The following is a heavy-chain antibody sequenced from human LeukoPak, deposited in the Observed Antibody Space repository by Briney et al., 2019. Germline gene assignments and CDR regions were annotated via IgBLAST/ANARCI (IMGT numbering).Heavy chain of an antibody. CDR2: IHPTVGDT. J-gene: IGHJ3*02. CDR3: ARYGFSSVWQGGWHAFDI. V-gene: IGHV1-46*01. CDR1: GYTFTSYY. D-gene: IGHD6-25*01. Sequence: ASVKVSCKASGYTFTSYYLHWVRQAPGQGLEWMGIIHPTVGDTTYAQKFQGRVTMTRDMSTGTVYMDMSSLRSEDTAVYYCARYGFSSVWQGGWHAFDIWGQGTTVTVSS.